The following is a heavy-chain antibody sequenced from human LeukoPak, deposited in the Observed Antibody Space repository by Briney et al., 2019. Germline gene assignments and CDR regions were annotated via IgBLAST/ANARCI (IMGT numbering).Heavy chain of an antibody. CDR1: GGSISSYY. CDR2: IYYSGST. Sequence: SETQSLICTVSGGSISSYYWSWIRQPPGKGLEWIGYIYYSGSTNYNPSLKSRVTISVDTSKNQFSLKLSSVTAADTAVYYCARSRAPYDSSGSPFAYWGQGTLVTVSS. CDR3: ARSRAPYDSSGSPFAY. D-gene: IGHD3-22*01. J-gene: IGHJ4*02. V-gene: IGHV4-59*01.